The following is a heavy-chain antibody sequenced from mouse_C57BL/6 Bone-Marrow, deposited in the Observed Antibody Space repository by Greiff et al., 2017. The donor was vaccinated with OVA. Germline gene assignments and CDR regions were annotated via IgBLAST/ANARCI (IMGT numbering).Heavy chain of an antibody. D-gene: IGHD1-1*01. CDR1: GFSLSTFGMG. V-gene: IGHV8-8*01. CDR3: ARILLEYYAMDY. CDR2: IWWDDDK. J-gene: IGHJ4*01. Sequence: QVQLQQSGPGILQPSQTLSLTCSFSGFSLSTFGMGVGWIRQPSGKGLEWLAHIWWDDDKYYNPALKSRLTISKDTSKNQVFLKIANVYTADTATYYCARILLEYYAMDYWGQGTSVTVSS.